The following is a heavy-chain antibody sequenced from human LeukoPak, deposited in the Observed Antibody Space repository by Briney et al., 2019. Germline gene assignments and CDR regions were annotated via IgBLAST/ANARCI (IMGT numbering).Heavy chain of an antibody. V-gene: IGHV3-23*01. CDR1: GFTFSSYA. J-gene: IGHJ5*02. D-gene: IGHD6-13*01. Sequence: PGGSLRLSCAASGFTFSSYAMNWVRQAPGKGLEWVSGISGSGGSTDYADSVKGRFTISRDNSKNTLYLQMNSLRAEDTAVYYCARDRSGHPTPAGYSSSWYDHWGQGTLVTVSS. CDR2: ISGSGGST. CDR3: ARDRSGHPTPAGYSSSWYDH.